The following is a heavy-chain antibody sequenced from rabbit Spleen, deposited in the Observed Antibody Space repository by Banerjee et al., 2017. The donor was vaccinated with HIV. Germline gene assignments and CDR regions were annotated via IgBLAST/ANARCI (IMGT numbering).Heavy chain of an antibody. D-gene: IGHD8-1*01. CDR3: ARDTGSSFSSYGMDL. Sequence: QEQLEESGGDLVKPEGSLTLTCTASGFSFSSGYDMCWVRQAPGKGLEWIGYIYSGIEYTYYATWAKGRFSMSKTSSTTVTLQMTSLTAADTATYFCARDTGSSFSSYGMDLWGPGTLVTVS. CDR1: GFSFSSGYD. CDR2: IYSGIEYT. J-gene: IGHJ6*01. V-gene: IGHV1S45*01.